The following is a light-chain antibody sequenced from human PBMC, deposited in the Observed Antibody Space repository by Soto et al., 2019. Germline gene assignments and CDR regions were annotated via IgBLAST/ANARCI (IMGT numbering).Light chain of an antibody. Sequence: QPVLTQSPSASASLGASVKLTCTLSSGHSSYAIAWHQQQPEKGPRYLMKLNSDGSHSKGDGIPDRFSGSSSGAERYLTIPSLQSEDEADYYCQTWSTGIRVFGGGTKLTV. CDR2: LNSDGSH. CDR3: QTWSTGIRV. J-gene: IGLJ3*02. V-gene: IGLV4-69*01. CDR1: SGHSSYA.